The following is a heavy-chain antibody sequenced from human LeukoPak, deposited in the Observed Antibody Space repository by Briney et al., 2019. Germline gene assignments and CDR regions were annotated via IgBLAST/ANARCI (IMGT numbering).Heavy chain of an antibody. CDR1: GFTFSNYW. D-gene: IGHD2-2*01. CDR3: ARGGYCRSSDCYADAFDI. J-gene: IGHJ3*02. V-gene: IGHV3-7*01. CDR2: IKQDGSEK. Sequence: PGGSLSLSCTASGFTFSNYWMSWVRQAPGKGLEWVVNIKQDGSEKYYVDSVKGRFTISRDNAMNSLYLQMNSLNAEDTAVYYCARGGYCRSSDCYADAFDIWGQGTMVTVSS.